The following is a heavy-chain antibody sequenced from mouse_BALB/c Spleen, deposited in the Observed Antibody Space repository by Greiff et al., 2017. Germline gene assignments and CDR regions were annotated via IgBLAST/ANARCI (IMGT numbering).Heavy chain of an antibody. V-gene: IGHV7-3*02. CDR2: IRNKANGYTT. J-gene: IGHJ4*01. Sequence: EVMLVESGGGLVQPGGSLRLSCATSGFTFTDYYMSWVRQPPGKALEWLGFIRNKANGYTTEYSASVKGRFTISRDNSQSILYLQMNTLRAEDSATYYCARDYYGSSFAMDYWGQGTSVTVSS. CDR1: GFTFTDYY. D-gene: IGHD1-1*01. CDR3: ARDYYGSSFAMDY.